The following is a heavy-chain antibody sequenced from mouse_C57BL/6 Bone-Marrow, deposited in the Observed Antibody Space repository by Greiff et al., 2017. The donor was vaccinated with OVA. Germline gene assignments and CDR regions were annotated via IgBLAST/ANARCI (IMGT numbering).Heavy chain of an antibody. CDR1: GFTFSDYY. CDR3: ARDGYYIDY. CDR2: INYDGSST. V-gene: IGHV5-16*01. J-gene: IGHJ2*01. D-gene: IGHD2-2*01. Sequence: EVQVVESEGGLVQPGSSMKLSCTASGFTFSDYYMAWVRQVPEKGLEWVANINYDGSSTYYLDSLKSRFIISRDNAKNILYLQMSSLKSEDTATYYCARDGYYIDYWGQGTTLTVSS.